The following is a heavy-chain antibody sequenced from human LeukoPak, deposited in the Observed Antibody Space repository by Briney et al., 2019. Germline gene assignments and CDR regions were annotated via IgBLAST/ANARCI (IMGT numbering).Heavy chain of an antibody. CDR2: IYYSGST. CDR3: AREQRRYGDYGWFDP. CDR1: GGSISSHY. Sequence: SETLSLTCTVSGGSISSHYWSWIRQPPGKGLEWIGYIYYSGSTNYNPSLKSRVTISVDTSKNQFSLKLSSVTAADTAVYYCAREQRRYGDYGWFDPWGQGTLVTVSS. D-gene: IGHD4-17*01. V-gene: IGHV4-59*11. J-gene: IGHJ5*02.